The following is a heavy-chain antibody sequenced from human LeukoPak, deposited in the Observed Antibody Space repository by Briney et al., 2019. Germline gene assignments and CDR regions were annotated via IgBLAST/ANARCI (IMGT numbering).Heavy chain of an antibody. CDR3: ARVGGDY. CDR2: INPSGGST. Sequence: ASVKVSCKASGGTFSSNAITWVRQAPGQGLEWMGIINPSGGSTSYAQKFQGRVTMTRDMSTSTVYMELSSLRSEDTAVYYCARVGGDYWGQGTLVTVSS. CDR1: GGTFSSNA. D-gene: IGHD3-16*01. J-gene: IGHJ4*02. V-gene: IGHV1-46*01.